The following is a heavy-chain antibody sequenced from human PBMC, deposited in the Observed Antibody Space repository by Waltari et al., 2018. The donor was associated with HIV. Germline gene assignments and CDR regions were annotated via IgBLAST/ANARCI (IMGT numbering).Heavy chain of an antibody. Sequence: EVQLVESGGGPVKPGESLRPSCVTSGFSLNSYRINRVRQAPGKGPEWVSSISSSGNFKHYADSVKGRFTISRDNAENSLYLQMNGLRAEDTAIYYCARDSRGSTWSLNWFDPWGQGTLVTVSS. CDR3: ARDSRGSTWSLNWFDP. CDR2: ISSSGNFK. CDR1: GFSLNSYR. V-gene: IGHV3-21*02. J-gene: IGHJ5*02. D-gene: IGHD6-6*01.